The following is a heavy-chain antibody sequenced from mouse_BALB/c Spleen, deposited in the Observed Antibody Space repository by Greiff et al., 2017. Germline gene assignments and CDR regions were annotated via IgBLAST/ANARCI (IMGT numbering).Heavy chain of an antibody. V-gene: IGHV1-5*01. Sequence: EVQLQQSGTVLARPGASVKMSCTASGYSFTSYWMHWVKQRPGQGLEWIGAIYPGNSDTSYNQKFKGKAKLTAVTSASTAYMELSSLTNEDSAVYYCTRRDGYYDAMDYWGQGTAVTVSS. CDR3: TRRDGYYDAMDY. J-gene: IGHJ4*01. CDR2: IYPGNSDT. CDR1: GYSFTSYW. D-gene: IGHD2-3*01.